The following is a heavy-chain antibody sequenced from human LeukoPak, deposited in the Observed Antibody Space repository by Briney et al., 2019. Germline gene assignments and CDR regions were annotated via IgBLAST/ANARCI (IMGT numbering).Heavy chain of an antibody. Sequence: GGSLRLSCAASGFTFSNAWMSWVRQAPGKGLEWVGRIKSKTDGGTTDYAAPVKGRFTISRDDSKNTLYLQMNSLKTEDTAVYYCTTDLWFGDDWNLDYWGKGTLVTVSS. D-gene: IGHD3-10*01. CDR2: IKSKTDGGTT. CDR3: TTDLWFGDDWNLDY. CDR1: GFTFSNAW. V-gene: IGHV3-15*01. J-gene: IGHJ4*02.